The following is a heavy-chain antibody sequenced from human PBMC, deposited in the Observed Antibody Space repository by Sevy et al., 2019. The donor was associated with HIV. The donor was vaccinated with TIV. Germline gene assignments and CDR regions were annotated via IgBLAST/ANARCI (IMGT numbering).Heavy chain of an antibody. D-gene: IGHD2-21*02. CDR2: IKSKGDNYAT. V-gene: IGHV3-73*01. CDR3: RSLDLVVTGATFRGRNQKTIDW. Sequence: GESLKSSCEASGFSFRDSAVHWVRQPFGKGLEWVGRIKSKGDNYATLYSSSVKGRFIISRDDSSNTAYLQMNSLQTEDTAIYYCRSLDLVVTGATFRGRNQKTIDWRGQGSLVTVSS. CDR1: GFSFRDSA. J-gene: IGHJ4*02.